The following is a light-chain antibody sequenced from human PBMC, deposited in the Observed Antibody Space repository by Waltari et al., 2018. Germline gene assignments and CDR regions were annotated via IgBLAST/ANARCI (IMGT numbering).Light chain of an antibody. CDR2: DVS. Sequence: QSALTQPRSVSGSPGQAVTISCTGTSSDVGSYKYVSWAPQPPGKALNLMIYDVSKRPSGVPVRFSGSKSGNTASLTISGLQAEDEADYYCCSYAGNYTWVFGGGTKLTVL. CDR3: CSYAGNYTWV. V-gene: IGLV2-11*01. CDR1: SSDVGSYKY. J-gene: IGLJ3*02.